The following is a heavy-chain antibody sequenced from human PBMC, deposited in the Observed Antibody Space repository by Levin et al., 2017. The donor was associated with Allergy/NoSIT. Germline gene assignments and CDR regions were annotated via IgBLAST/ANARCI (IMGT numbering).Heavy chain of an antibody. V-gene: IGHV4-30-4*01. CDR2: IYYSGST. CDR3: ARDLDRVSVYDSSGLNGMDV. CDR1: GGSISSGDYY. J-gene: IGHJ6*02. Sequence: SETLSLTCTVSGGSISSGDYYWSWIRQPPGKGLEWIGYIYYSGSTYYNPSLKSRVTISVDTSKNQFSLKLSSVTAADTAVYYCARDLDRVSVYDSSGLNGMDVWGQGTTVTVSS. D-gene: IGHD3-22*01.